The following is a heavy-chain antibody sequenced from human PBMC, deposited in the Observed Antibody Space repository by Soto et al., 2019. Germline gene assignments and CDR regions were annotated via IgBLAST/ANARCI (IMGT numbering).Heavy chain of an antibody. J-gene: IGHJ6*02. CDR3: ARRLYYDSSGFEGGGMDV. Sequence: TLSLTCTVSGGSISSSSYYWGWIRQPPGKGLEWIGSIYYSGSTYYNPSLKSRVTISVDTSKNQFSLKLSSVSAADTAVYYCARRLYYDSSGFEGGGMDVWGQGTTVTVSS. CDR1: GGSISSSSYY. D-gene: IGHD3-22*01. CDR2: IYYSGST. V-gene: IGHV4-39*01.